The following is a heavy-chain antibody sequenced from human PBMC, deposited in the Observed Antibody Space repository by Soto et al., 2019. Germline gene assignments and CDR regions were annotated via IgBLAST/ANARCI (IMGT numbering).Heavy chain of an antibody. CDR2: INPSGGST. V-gene: IGHV1-46*01. Sequence: ASLKVYCKASGYPFTSYYMHCGRQPPGQGLEWMGIINPSGGSTSYAQKFQGRVTMTRDTSTSTVYMELSSLRSEDTAVYYCARGIYGPYYYYYYGMDVWGQGTTVTVSS. CDR3: ARGIYGPYYYYYYGMDV. D-gene: IGHD3-3*02. J-gene: IGHJ6*02. CDR1: GYPFTSYY.